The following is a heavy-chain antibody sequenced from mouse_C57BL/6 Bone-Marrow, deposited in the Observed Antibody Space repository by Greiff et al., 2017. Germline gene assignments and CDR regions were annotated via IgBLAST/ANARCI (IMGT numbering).Heavy chain of an antibody. CDR3: AREGDAMDD. CDR2: IYPGSGNT. V-gene: IGHV1-76*01. Sequence: VQLQQSGAELVRPGASVKLSCKASGYTFTDYYINWVKQRPGQGLEWIARIYPGSGNTSYNEKFKGKATLTAEKSSSTAYMQLSSLTSEDSAVYFCAREGDAMDDWGQGTSVTGSS. J-gene: IGHJ4*01. CDR1: GYTFTDYY.